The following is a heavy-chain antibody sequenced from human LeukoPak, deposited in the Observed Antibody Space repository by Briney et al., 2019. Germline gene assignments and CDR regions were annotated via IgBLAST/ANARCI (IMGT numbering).Heavy chain of an antibody. Sequence: ASVKVSCKASGYTFSGYYMHWVRQAPGQGLEWMGWINPKSGGTNEAQKFHDRVTMTRDTSIRTAYMEVSRLRSDDTAVYYCARVARIQPWLTPCFDYWGQGTLVTVSS. J-gene: IGHJ4*02. CDR2: INPKSGGT. D-gene: IGHD5-18*01. V-gene: IGHV1-2*02. CDR1: GYTFSGYY. CDR3: ARVARIQPWLTPCFDY.